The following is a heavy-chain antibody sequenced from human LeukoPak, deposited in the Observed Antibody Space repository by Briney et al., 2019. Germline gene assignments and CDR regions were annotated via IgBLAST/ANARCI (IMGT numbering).Heavy chain of an antibody. J-gene: IGHJ4*02. D-gene: IGHD2-8*01. Sequence: GGSLRLSCAASEFSVGSNYMTWVRQAPGKGLEWVSLIYSGGSTYYADSVKGRFTISRDNSKNTLYLQMNSLRAEDTAVYYCAKTQRGYCTNGVCSHEYYFDYWGQGTLVTVSS. CDR1: EFSVGSNY. V-gene: IGHV3-66*01. CDR2: IYSGGST. CDR3: AKTQRGYCTNGVCSHEYYFDY.